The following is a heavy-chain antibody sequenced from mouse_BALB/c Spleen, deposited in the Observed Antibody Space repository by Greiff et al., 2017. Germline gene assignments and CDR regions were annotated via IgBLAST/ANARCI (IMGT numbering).Heavy chain of an antibody. CDR2: ISYDGSN. J-gene: IGHJ3*01. CDR3: ARGDYYGYHWFAY. D-gene: IGHD1-2*01. Sequence: EVQLQESGPGLVKPSQSLSLTCSVTGYSITSGYYWNWIRQFPGNKLEWMGYISYDGSNNYNPSLKNRISITRDTSKNQFFLKLNSVTTEDTATYYCARGDYYGYHWFAYWGQGTLVTVSA. CDR1: GYSITSGYY. V-gene: IGHV3-6*02.